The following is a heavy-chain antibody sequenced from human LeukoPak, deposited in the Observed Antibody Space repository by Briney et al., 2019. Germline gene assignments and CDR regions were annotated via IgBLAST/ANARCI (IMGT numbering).Heavy chain of an antibody. J-gene: IGHJ4*02. D-gene: IGHD6-13*01. V-gene: IGHV5-51*01. Sequence: GESLKISCKGSGYRFSTSWIGWVRQMPGKGLEWMAIIYPGDSESRYSPAFLGQVTISADKSISTAYLQWSSLKASDTAMYFCAIASQDSSSWYDYWGQGTLVTGSS. CDR3: AIASQDSSSWYDY. CDR1: GYRFSTSW. CDR2: IYPGDSES.